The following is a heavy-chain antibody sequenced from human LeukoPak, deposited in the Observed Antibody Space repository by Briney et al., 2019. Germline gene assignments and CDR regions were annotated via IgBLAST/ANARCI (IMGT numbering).Heavy chain of an antibody. CDR3: ARKYSSSWYVDY. CDR1: GGSFSGYY. D-gene: IGHD6-13*01. Sequence: PSETLSLTCAVYGGSFSGYYWSWIRQPPGKGLEWIGEINHSGSTNYNPSLKSRVTISVDTSKNQFSLKLSSVTAADTAVYYCARKYSSSWYVDYWGQGTLVTVSS. CDR2: INHSGST. J-gene: IGHJ4*02. V-gene: IGHV4-34*01.